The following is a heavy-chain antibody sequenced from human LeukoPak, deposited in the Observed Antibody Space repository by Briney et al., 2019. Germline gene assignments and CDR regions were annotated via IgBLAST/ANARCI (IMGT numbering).Heavy chain of an antibody. V-gene: IGHV3-53*01. D-gene: IGHD2-21*02. CDR3: ARVSDCGGDCYPFDY. CDR1: GFTVSSNY. CDR2: IYSGGST. J-gene: IGHJ4*02. Sequence: GSLRLSCASSGFTVSSNYMSWVRQAPGKGLEWVSVIYSGGSTYYADSVKGRFTISRDNSKNTLYLQMNSLRAEDTAVYYCARVSDCGGDCYPFDYWGQGTLVTVSS.